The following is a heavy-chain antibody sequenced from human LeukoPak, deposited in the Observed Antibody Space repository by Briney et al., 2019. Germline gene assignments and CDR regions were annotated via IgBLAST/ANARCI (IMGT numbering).Heavy chain of an antibody. D-gene: IGHD3-10*01. CDR2: FDPEDGET. V-gene: IGHV1-24*01. Sequence: ASVKVSYKVSGYTLTELSMHWVPQAPGQGLEWRGGFDPEDGETIYAQKFQGRVTMTEDTSTDTAYMELSSLRSEDTAVYYCATGPPLSGSYYNWFDPWGQGTLVTVSS. J-gene: IGHJ5*02. CDR3: ATGPPLSGSYYNWFDP. CDR1: GYTLTELS.